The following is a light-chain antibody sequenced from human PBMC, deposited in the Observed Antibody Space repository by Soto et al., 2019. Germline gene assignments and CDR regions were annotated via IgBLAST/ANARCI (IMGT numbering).Light chain of an antibody. CDR1: QGISSW. CDR3: QQANSSPYT. V-gene: IGKV1-12*01. J-gene: IGKJ2*01. CDR2: AAS. Sequence: DIQMTQSPSSVSASVGERVTITCRASQGISSWLVWYQQKPGKAPKLLIYAASSLQSGGPSRFSGSGSGTDFTLTISSLQPEDFATYYCQQANSSPYTFGQGTKLEIK.